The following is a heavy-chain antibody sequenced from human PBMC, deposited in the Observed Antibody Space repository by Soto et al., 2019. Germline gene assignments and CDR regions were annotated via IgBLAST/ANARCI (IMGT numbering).Heavy chain of an antibody. CDR3: AKDRGVILPGY. CDR1: GFTFSSYA. CDR2: ISGSGGST. J-gene: IGHJ4*02. D-gene: IGHD3-10*01. V-gene: IGHV3-23*01. Sequence: GESLKISCAASGFTFSSYAMSWVRQAPGKGLEWVSAISGSGGSTYYADSVKGRFTISRDNSKNTLYLQMNSLRAEDTAVYYCAKDRGVILPGYWGQGTLVTVSS.